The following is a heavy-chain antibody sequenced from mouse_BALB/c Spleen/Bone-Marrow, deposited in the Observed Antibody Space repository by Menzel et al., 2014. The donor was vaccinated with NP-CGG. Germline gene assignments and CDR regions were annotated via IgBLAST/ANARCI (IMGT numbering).Heavy chain of an antibody. CDR2: VSGGGSYT. V-gene: IGHV5-9-2*01. Sequence: EVMLVASGGCLVKPGGSLKLSCAASGFTFSNYGMSWIRQTPEKRLQWVATVSGGGSYTFYPDSVKGRFAVSRDNAKNNLYLQMSSLRSEDTDFYYCARHDYYDQTEGSFDYRVQRTLVTESA. J-gene: IGHJ3*01. CDR1: GFTFSNYG. CDR3: ARHDYYDQTEGSFDY. D-gene: IGHD2-4*01.